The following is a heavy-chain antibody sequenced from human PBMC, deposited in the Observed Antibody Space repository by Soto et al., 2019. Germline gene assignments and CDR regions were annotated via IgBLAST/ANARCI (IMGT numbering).Heavy chain of an antibody. CDR1: GYTFSNYG. CDR3: SRFIMVGGWFDPNYYHGMDV. Sequence: QVQLVQSGAEVKKPGASVTVSCKTSGYTFSNYGINWVRQAPGQGLGWMGWISGYTGNTNYAQTVQGRVTMTTETSTGTVYMELSSLKSDDTAIYYCSRFIMVGGWFDPNYYHGMDVWGQGTTVTVSS. D-gene: IGHD6-19*01. CDR2: ISGYTGNT. J-gene: IGHJ6*02. V-gene: IGHV1-18*01.